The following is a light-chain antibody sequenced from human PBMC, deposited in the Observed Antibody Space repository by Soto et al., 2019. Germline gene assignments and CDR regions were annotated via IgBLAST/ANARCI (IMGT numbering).Light chain of an antibody. CDR3: HQFDDYPVT. Sequence: DIQLTQSPSTLSASVGDRVTITCRASQSVSTWLAWYQQKPGKAPKLLIHKAPTLENGVPSRFSGSGSGTVFTLTISSLQPDDSATYYCHQFDDYPVTFGGGTKVQI. J-gene: IGKJ4*01. CDR2: KAP. CDR1: QSVSTW. V-gene: IGKV1-5*03.